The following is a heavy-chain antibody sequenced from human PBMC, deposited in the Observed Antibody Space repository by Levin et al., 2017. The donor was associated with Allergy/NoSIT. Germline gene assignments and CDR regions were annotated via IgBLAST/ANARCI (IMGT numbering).Heavy chain of an antibody. CDR1: RSTFSTYG. J-gene: IGHJ4*02. D-gene: IGHD4-11*01. V-gene: IGHV3-23*01. CDR3: AKDSSNSWFDY. Sequence: GESLKISCAASRSTFSTYGMSWVRQAPGKGPDWVATITDTGAATYYQDPVRGRFTIPRDNSKNTLYLQMNSLRVEDTAFYYCAKDSSNSWFDYWGRGTLVTVSS. CDR2: ITDTGAAT.